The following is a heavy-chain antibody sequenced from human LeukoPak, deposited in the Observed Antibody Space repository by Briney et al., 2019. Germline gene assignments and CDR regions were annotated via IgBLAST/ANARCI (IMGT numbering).Heavy chain of an antibody. D-gene: IGHD3-3*01. V-gene: IGHV1-2*02. CDR1: GYTFTGYY. CDR2: INPNSGGT. CDR3: ARGGEWSLHNWFDP. Sequence: GASAKVSCKASGYTFTGYYMHWVRQAPGQGLEWMGWINPNSGGTNYAQKFRGRVTMTRDTSISTAYMELSRLRSDDTAVYYCARGGEWSLHNWFDPWGQGTLVTVSS. J-gene: IGHJ5*02.